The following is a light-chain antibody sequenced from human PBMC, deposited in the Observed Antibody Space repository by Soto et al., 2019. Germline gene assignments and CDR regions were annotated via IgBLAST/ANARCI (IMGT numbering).Light chain of an antibody. J-gene: IGKJ1*01. CDR1: QSVSSSY. CDR2: GAS. Sequence: EIVLTQSPGTLSLSPGERATLSCRASQSVSSSYLAWYQQKPGQAPRLIIYGASSRATGIPDRFSGSGSGTDFTLTISRLEPEDFAVYYCQQYNTYLWTFGQGTKVDIK. CDR3: QQYNTYLWT. V-gene: IGKV3-20*01.